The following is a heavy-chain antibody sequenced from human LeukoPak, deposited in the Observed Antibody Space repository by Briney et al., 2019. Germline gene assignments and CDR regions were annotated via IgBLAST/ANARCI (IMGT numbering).Heavy chain of an antibody. Sequence: GGSLRLSCVASGFTFIGHWMTWVRQAPGKGLEWVANINEDGSGKYYVDSVKGRFTISRDNAKNSLYLQMNSLRAEDTAVYYCARAPSKYDFWSGYHYYYMDVWAKGPRSPSP. CDR3: ARAPSKYDFWSGYHYYYMDV. V-gene: IGHV3-7*01. D-gene: IGHD3-3*01. CDR1: GFTFIGHW. CDR2: INEDGSGK. J-gene: IGHJ6*03.